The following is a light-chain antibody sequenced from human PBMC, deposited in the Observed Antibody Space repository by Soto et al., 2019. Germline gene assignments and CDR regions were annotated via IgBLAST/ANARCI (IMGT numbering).Light chain of an antibody. Sequence: QSVLTQSSSASASLGSSVKLTCTLSSGHSSYIIAWHQQQPGKAPRYLMKLEGSGSYNKGSGVPDRFSGSSSGADRYLTISHLPLEAEADYYCAPRDSNSWVFGGGTKVTVL. CDR2: LEGSGSY. CDR3: APRDSNSWV. V-gene: IGLV4-60*01. J-gene: IGLJ3*02. CDR1: SGHSSYI.